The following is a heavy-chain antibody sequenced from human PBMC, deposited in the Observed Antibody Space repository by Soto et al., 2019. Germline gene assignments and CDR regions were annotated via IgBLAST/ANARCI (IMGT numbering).Heavy chain of an antibody. CDR2: INHSGIT. CDR1: GGSFSGYY. V-gene: IGHV4-34*01. Sequence: KTSETLSLTCAVYGGSFSGYYWSWIRQPPGKGLEWIGEINHSGITNYNPSLKSRVTISVDTSKNQFSLKLSSVTAADTAVYYCARGMGKQHKRDLVVDYWGQGTLVTVSS. CDR3: ARGMGKQHKRDLVVDY. J-gene: IGHJ4*02. D-gene: IGHD6-13*01.